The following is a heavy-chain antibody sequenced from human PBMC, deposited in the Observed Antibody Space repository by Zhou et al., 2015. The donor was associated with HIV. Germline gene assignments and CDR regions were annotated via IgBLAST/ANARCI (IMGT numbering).Heavy chain of an antibody. D-gene: IGHD3-10*01. Sequence: QVQLVQSGAEVKKPGSSVKVSCKASGGTFSSYAISWVRQAPGQGLEWMGGIIPIFGTANYAQKFQGRVTITADESTSTAYMELSSLRSEDTAVYYCARDRPTGIGSGSYYNRKPDGFDYWGQGTLVTVSS. CDR1: GGTFSSYA. CDR3: ARDRPTGIGSGSYYNRKPDGFDY. V-gene: IGHV1-69*01. J-gene: IGHJ4*02. CDR2: IIPIFGTA.